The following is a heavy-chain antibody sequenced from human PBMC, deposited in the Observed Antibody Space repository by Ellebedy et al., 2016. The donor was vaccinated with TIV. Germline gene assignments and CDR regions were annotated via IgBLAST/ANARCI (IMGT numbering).Heavy chain of an antibody. Sequence: PGGSLRLSCAASGFSFRNYWMGWVRQAPGKGLEWVANIYQDGSDKYYVDSVKGRFTISRDNAKNSLYLQLTSLRVEDTAVYYCARRGSYGDYAVQVNNWFDRWGQGTLVTVSS. CDR2: IYQDGSDK. CDR3: ARRGSYGDYAVQVNNWFDR. V-gene: IGHV3-7*01. J-gene: IGHJ5*02. D-gene: IGHD4-17*01. CDR1: GFSFRNYW.